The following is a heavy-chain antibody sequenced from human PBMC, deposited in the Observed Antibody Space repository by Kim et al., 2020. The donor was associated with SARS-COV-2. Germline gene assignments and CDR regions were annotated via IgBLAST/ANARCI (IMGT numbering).Heavy chain of an antibody. CDR1: GFSFLSYW. V-gene: IGHV3-74*01. D-gene: IGHD2-8*01. Sequence: GGSLRLSCAASGFSFLSYWMLWVRQVPGKGLEWISRIDEDGSSTAYADSVRGRFTISRDNRKNRLYLEVNSVGAEDTAVYYCGRVSGKCNGASADYWGQGTLVTVSS. CDR2: IDEDGSST. J-gene: IGHJ4*02. CDR3: GRVSGKCNGASADY.